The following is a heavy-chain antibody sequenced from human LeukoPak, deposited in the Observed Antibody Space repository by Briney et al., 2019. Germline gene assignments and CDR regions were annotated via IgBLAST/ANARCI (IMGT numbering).Heavy chain of an antibody. V-gene: IGHV3-9*01. Sequence: GGSLRFSCAASGFTFDDYAMHWVRQAPGKGVEWVSGISWNSGSIGYADSVKGRFTISRDNAKNSLYLQMNSLRAEDTAVYYCAGSIAVAGRWGQGTLVTVSS. D-gene: IGHD6-19*01. CDR2: ISWNSGSI. J-gene: IGHJ4*02. CDR3: AGSIAVAGR. CDR1: GFTFDDYA.